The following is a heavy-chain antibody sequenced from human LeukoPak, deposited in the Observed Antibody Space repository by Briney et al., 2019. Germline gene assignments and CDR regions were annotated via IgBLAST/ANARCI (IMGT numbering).Heavy chain of an antibody. CDR3: AKAGYGSGSYYTLSHFDY. J-gene: IGHJ4*02. CDR2: ISGSGGST. Sequence: GGSLRLSCAASGFTFGSYAMSWVRQAPGKGLEWVSAISGSGGSTYYADSVKGRFTISKDNSKNTLYLQMNSLRAEDTAVYYCAKAGYGSGSYYTLSHFDYWGQGTLVTVSS. CDR1: GFTFGSYA. V-gene: IGHV3-23*01. D-gene: IGHD3-10*01.